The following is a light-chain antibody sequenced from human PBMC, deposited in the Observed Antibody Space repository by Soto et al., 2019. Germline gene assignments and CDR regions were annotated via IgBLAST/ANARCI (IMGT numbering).Light chain of an antibody. V-gene: IGKV1-5*03. Sequence: DIQMTQSPSTLSASVGDTVTITCRASQSFSTWLAWYQQKPGRAPKLLIYKASTLESGVPARFSGSGSGTEFTLTISSLQPDDFATYYCQQSYSTPSITFGQGTRLEI. J-gene: IGKJ5*01. CDR3: QQSYSTPSIT. CDR1: QSFSTW. CDR2: KAS.